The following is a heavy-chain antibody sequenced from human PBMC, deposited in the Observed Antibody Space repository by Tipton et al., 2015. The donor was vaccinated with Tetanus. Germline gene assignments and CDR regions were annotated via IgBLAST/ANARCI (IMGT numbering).Heavy chain of an antibody. V-gene: IGHV4-39*01. J-gene: IGHJ4*02. CDR3: GVSIAYFHDGLHI. D-gene: IGHD2-21*01. CDR1: GASISNYQNY. Sequence: TLSLTCAVSGASISNYQNYWAWIRQPPGKGLEYIGSIYYSGTTFYNPSLRARITMSVDTNKNQFSLQLRSVTAADTAVYYCGVSIAYFHDGLHIGGPGTLVTVSS. CDR2: IYYSGTT.